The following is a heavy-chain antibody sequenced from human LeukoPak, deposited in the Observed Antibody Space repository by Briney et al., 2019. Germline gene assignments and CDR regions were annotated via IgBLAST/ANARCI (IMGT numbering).Heavy chain of an antibody. CDR2: ISYDGSNK. CDR1: GFTFSSYA. D-gene: IGHD2-2*01. CDR3: AGSTSYYMDV. J-gene: IGHJ6*03. Sequence: GGSLRLSCAASGFTFSSYAMHWVRQAPGKGLEWVAVISYDGSNKYYADSVKGRFTISRDNSKNTLYLQMNSLRAEDTAVYYCAGSTSYYMDVWGKGTTVTISS. V-gene: IGHV3-30*14.